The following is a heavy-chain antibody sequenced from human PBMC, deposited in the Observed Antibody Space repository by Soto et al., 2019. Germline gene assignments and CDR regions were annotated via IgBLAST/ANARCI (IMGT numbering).Heavy chain of an antibody. CDR1: GGTFSSYT. Sequence: SVKVSCKASGGTFSSYTISWVRQAPGQGLEWMGRIIPILGIANYAQKFQGRVTITADKSTSTAYMELSSLRSEDTAVYYCARTYSSSSIRFDPWGQGTLVTVSS. V-gene: IGHV1-69*02. D-gene: IGHD6-6*01. CDR2: IIPILGIA. J-gene: IGHJ5*02. CDR3: ARTYSSSSIRFDP.